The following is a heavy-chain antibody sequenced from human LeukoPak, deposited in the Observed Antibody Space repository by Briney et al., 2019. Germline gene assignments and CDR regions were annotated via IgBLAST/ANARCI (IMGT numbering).Heavy chain of an antibody. D-gene: IGHD3-10*01. CDR2: IYYSGST. V-gene: IGHV4-31*03. Sequence: SQTLSLTCTVSGGSISSGGYYWSWIRQHPGMGLEWIGYIYYSGSTYYNPSLKSRVTISVDTSKNQFSLKLSSVTAADTAVYYCARDKGMVRGHWVDYWGQGTLVTVSS. CDR1: GGSISSGGYY. CDR3: ARDKGMVRGHWVDY. J-gene: IGHJ4*02.